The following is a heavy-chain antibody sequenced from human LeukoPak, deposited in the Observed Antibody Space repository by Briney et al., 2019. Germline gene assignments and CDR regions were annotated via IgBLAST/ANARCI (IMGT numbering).Heavy chain of an antibody. J-gene: IGHJ4*02. CDR3: AKANYYDSSGYLG. V-gene: IGHV3-23*01. CDR2: ISGSGGST. Sequence: GGSLRLSCAASGFTFNNYAMNWVRQAPGKGLEWVSAISGSGGSTYYADSVKGRFTISRDNSKNTLYLQMNSLRAEDTAVYYCAKANYYDSSGYLGWGQGTLVTVSS. D-gene: IGHD3-22*01. CDR1: GFTFNNYA.